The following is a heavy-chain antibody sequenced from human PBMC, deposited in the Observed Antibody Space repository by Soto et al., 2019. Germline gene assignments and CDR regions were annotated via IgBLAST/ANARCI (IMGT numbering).Heavy chain of an antibody. J-gene: IGHJ4*02. Sequence: ARSLRLSCAASGCTFSSFAMSCVRQAPGKGLEWVSSISGSGESTYYADSVKGRMSISRYNCKNSLYLQMISLRAEDTYFYYCAKRREGGYYSFDYWGQGTTVTVSS. V-gene: IGHV3-23*01. CDR1: GCTFSSFA. CDR3: AKRREGGYYSFDY. D-gene: IGHD3-10*01. CDR2: ISGSGEST.